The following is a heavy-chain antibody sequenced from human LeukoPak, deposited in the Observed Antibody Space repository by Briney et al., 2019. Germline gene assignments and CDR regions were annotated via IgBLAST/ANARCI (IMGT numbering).Heavy chain of an antibody. V-gene: IGHV4-39*01. CDR3: ARLVGYQLPPYDC. D-gene: IGHD2-2*01. CDR1: GGSISSSSYY. J-gene: IGHJ4*02. Sequence: PSETLSLTCTVSGGSISSSSYYWGWIRQPPGKGLEWIGSIYYSGSTYYNPSLKSRVTMSVDTSKNQFSLKLTSMTAADTAVYYCARLVGYQLPPYDCWGQGTLVTVSS. CDR2: IYYSGST.